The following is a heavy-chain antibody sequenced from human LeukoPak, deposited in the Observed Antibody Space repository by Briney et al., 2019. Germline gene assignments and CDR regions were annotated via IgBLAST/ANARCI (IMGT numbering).Heavy chain of an antibody. Sequence: PGGSLRLPCAASGFTFSGHAMHWVRQTPGVGLEWVAIIGNDGRDQHYSDSVKGRFTISRGNSKNTLFLQLNSLRPEDTALYLCARDLMWGFDYWGQGTLVTVSS. CDR3: ARDLMWGFDY. CDR1: GFTFSGHA. V-gene: IGHV3-30*02. D-gene: IGHD7-27*01. J-gene: IGHJ4*02. CDR2: IGNDGRDQ.